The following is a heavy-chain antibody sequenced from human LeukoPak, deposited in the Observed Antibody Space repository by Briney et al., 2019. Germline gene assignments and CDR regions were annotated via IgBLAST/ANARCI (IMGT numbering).Heavy chain of an antibody. V-gene: IGHV1-2*02. D-gene: IGHD3-16*02. J-gene: IGHJ4*02. Sequence: ASVKVSCKASGCTFTGYYMHWVRQAPGQGLEWMGWINPNSGGTNYAQKFQGRVTMTRDTSISTAYMELSRLRSDDTAVYYCARELDMITFGGVIVKGGNDYWGQGTLVTVSS. CDR3: ARELDMITFGGVIVKGGNDY. CDR1: GCTFTGYY. CDR2: INPNSGGT.